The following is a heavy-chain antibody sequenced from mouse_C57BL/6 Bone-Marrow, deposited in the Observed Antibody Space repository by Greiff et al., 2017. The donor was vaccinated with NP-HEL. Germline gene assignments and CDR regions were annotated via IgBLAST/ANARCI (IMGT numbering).Heavy chain of an antibody. CDR2: IRLTSDNYAT. CDR3: TEVFITAVVEAGC. CDR1: GFTFSNYW. J-gene: IGHJ3*01. Sequence: EVKVPQHGAFFFQPGGSMKLSCVASGFTFSNYWMNWVRQSPEKGLEWVAQIRLTSDNYATHHAESVKGRFTISRDDSKSSVYLQMNNLRAEETGVYYCTEVFITAVVEAGCWGQGTLVTVSA. V-gene: IGHV6-3*01. D-gene: IGHD1-1*01.